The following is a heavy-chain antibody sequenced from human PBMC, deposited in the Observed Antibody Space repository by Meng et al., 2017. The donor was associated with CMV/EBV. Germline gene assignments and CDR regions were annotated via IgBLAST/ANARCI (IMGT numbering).Heavy chain of an antibody. CDR2: VYSSGGD. J-gene: IGHJ4*02. D-gene: IGHD3-22*01. V-gene: IGHV4-39*01. CDR3: ASPPINYYDSSGYYFFDY. CDR1: ISSSSYY. Sequence: ISSSSYYRGWVRQPPGKGLEWIGSVYSSGGDYYDPSLKSRVTISVDTSKNQFSLKLSSVTAADTAVYYCASPPINYYDSSGYYFFDYWGQGTLVTVSS.